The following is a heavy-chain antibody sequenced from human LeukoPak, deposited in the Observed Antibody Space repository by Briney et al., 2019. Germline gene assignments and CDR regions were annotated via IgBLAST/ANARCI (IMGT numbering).Heavy chain of an antibody. Sequence: GESLKISCKGSGYVISSYWLGWVRQMPGKGLEYMGIICPGDSDTRYSQSFQGQVTISADKSITTAFLQWSSLKASDTAMYYCARHTTVGGSLRFDYWGQGTLVSVSS. J-gene: IGHJ4*02. CDR3: ARHTTVGGSLRFDY. CDR1: GYVISSYW. CDR2: ICPGDSDT. D-gene: IGHD4-23*01. V-gene: IGHV5-51*01.